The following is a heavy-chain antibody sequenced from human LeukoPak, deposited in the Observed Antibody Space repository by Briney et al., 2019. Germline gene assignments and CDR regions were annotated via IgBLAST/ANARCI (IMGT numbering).Heavy chain of an antibody. Sequence: GGSLRLSCAASGFTFSSYGMHWVRQAPGKGLEWVAFIRYDGSNKYYADSVKGRFTISRDNSKNTLYLQMNSLRAEDTAVYYCAKGPLGAATNWFDPWGQGTLVTVSS. V-gene: IGHV3-30*02. CDR1: GFTFSSYG. J-gene: IGHJ5*02. CDR2: IRYDGSNK. D-gene: IGHD1-26*01. CDR3: AKGPLGAATNWFDP.